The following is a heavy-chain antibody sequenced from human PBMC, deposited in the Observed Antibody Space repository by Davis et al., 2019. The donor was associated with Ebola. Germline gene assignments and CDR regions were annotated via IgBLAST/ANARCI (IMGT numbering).Heavy chain of an antibody. CDR2: IKQDGSEK. CDR3: ARALAEGDFYYYYYGMDV. V-gene: IGHV3-7*03. J-gene: IGHJ6*02. CDR1: GFTFSSYW. D-gene: IGHD3-3*02. Sequence: PGGSLRLSCAASGFTFSSYWMSWVRQAPGKGLEWEANIKQDGSEKYYVDSVKGRFTISRDNAKNSLYLQMNSLRAEDTAVYYCARALAEGDFYYYYYGMDVWGQGTTVTVSS.